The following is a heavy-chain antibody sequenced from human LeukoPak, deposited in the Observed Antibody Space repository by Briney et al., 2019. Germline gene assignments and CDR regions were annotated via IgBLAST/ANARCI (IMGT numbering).Heavy chain of an antibody. CDR2: ISNSGGTT. V-gene: IGHV3-23*01. CDR1: GFSFSSFS. J-gene: IGHJ4*02. D-gene: IGHD3-10*01. CDR3: AKGITSHDFFSRGD. Sequence: PGGSLRLSCAASGFSFSSFSMSWVRQAPGKGLDWVSGISNSGGTTYYADSVKGRFTTSRDNSKNTLYLQVSSLRAEDTAIYYCAKGITSHDFFSRGDWGQGTLVTVSS.